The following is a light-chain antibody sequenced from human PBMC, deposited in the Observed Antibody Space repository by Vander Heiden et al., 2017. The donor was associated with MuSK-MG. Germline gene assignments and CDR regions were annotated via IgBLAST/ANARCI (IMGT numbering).Light chain of an antibody. Sequence: EIVMTQSPATLSVSPGERATLSCRASQSVSSNLAWYQQKPGQAPRLLIYGASTRATGIPARFSGSGYGTEFTLTISSLQSEEFAVYYCQQYNNWPPLTFGGGTKVEIK. V-gene: IGKV3-15*01. CDR3: QQYNNWPPLT. J-gene: IGKJ4*01. CDR2: GAS. CDR1: QSVSSN.